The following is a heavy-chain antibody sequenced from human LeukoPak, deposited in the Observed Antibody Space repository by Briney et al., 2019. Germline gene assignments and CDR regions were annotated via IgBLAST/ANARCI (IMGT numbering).Heavy chain of an antibody. CDR2: IWHDGTNE. D-gene: IGHD6-13*01. J-gene: IGHJ4*02. Sequence: GESPRISCAASGFTFSTYGMHWVRQAPGKGLEWVAAIWHDGTNEDYADSVKGRFTVSRDNSENTLYLQMSSLRAEDTAVYYCARDGYSSSWTYWGQGTLVTVSS. CDR3: ARDGYSSSWTY. CDR1: GFTFSTYG. V-gene: IGHV3-33*01.